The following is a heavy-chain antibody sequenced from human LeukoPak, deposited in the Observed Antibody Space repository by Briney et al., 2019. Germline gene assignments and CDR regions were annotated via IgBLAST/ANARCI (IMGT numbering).Heavy chain of an antibody. Sequence: ASVKVSCKASGYTFTSYYMHWVRQAPGQGLEWMGWINPNSGGTNYAQKFQGRVTMTRDTSISTAYMELSRLRSDDTAVYYCAREPTIPTYMDVWGKGTTVTISS. J-gene: IGHJ6*03. CDR2: INPNSGGT. CDR3: AREPTIPTYMDV. D-gene: IGHD3-9*01. V-gene: IGHV1-2*02. CDR1: GYTFTSYY.